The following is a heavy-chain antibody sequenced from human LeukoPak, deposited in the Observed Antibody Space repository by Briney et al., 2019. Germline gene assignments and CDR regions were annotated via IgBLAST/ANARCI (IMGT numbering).Heavy chain of an antibody. J-gene: IGHJ6*03. D-gene: IGHD3-10*01. Sequence: PSETLSLTCTVSGGSISTYYWSWIRQPPGKGLESIGYVSYSGGTNYNPSLKSRVTISVDTSKNQFSLKLSSVTAADTAVYYCARQAYYYGSGSYYPHYYYYMDVWGKGTTVTVSS. V-gene: IGHV4-59*08. CDR1: GGSISTYY. CDR3: ARQAYYYGSGSYYPHYYYYMDV. CDR2: VSYSGGT.